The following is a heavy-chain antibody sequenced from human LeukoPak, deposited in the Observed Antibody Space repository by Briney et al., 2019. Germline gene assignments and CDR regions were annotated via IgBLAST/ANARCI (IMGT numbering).Heavy chain of an antibody. V-gene: IGHV1-18*01. CDR1: GYTFTSYG. CDR3: ARTESYYDFWSGYNHFDY. J-gene: IGHJ4*02. CDR2: ISAYNGNT. D-gene: IGHD3-3*01. Sequence: ASVKVSCKASGYTFTSYGISWVRQAPGQGLEWMGWISAYNGNTNYAQKPQGRVTMTTDTSTSTAYMELRSLRSDDTAVYYCARTESYYDFWSGYNHFDYWGQGTLVTVSS.